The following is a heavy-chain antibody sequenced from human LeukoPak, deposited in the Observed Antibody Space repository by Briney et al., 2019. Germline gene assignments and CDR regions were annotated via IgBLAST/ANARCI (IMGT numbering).Heavy chain of an antibody. CDR2: IIPILGIA. CDR3: ARDRAPGHYYYMDV. V-gene: IGHV1-69*04. CDR1: GGTFSSYA. Sequence: GASVKVSCKASGGTFSSYAISWVRQAPGQGLEWMGRIIPILGIANYAQKFQGRVTITTDESTSTAYMELSSLRSEDTAVYYCARDRAPGHYYYMDVWGKGTTVTVSS. D-gene: IGHD3-10*01. J-gene: IGHJ6*03.